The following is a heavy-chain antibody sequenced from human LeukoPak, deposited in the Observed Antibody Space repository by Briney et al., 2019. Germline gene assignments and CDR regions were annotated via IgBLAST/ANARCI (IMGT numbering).Heavy chain of an antibody. CDR1: GFTFSSYG. Sequence: GRSLRLSCAASGFTFSSYGMHWVRQAPGKGLEWVAVIWYDGSNKYYADSVKGRFTISRDNSKNTLYLQMNSLRAEDTAVYYCARDWNYYSCWGQGTLVTVSS. CDR2: IWYDGSNK. J-gene: IGHJ4*02. D-gene: IGHD1-1*01. V-gene: IGHV3-33*01. CDR3: ARDWNYYSC.